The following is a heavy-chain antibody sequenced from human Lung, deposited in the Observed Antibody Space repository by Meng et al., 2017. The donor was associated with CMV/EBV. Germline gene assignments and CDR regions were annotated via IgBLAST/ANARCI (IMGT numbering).Heavy chain of an antibody. Sequence: GGSLRLXCAASGFTFSNYAMHWVRQAPGKGLDWVAVISSDGSNKEYADPVKGRFTISRDNSKNTLYLHMNSLRAEDTAVYYCARDRLYYYDTSGYYYPRYFQHWGQGXLVTVSS. CDR3: ARDRLYYYDTSGYYYPRYFQH. J-gene: IGHJ1*01. D-gene: IGHD3-22*01. CDR1: GFTFSNYA. V-gene: IGHV3-30*04. CDR2: ISSDGSNK.